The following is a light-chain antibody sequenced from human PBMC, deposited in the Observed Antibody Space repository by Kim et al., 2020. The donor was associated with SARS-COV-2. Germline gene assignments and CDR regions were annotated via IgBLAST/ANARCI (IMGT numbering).Light chain of an antibody. V-gene: IGLV2-14*04. CDR3: SSYTTSSTYV. J-gene: IGLJ1*01. Sequence: GQSITISCTGTSSGVGGYNYVSWYQQHPGKAPKLMIYDVSKRPSGVSNRFSGSKSGNTASLTISGLQADDEADYYCSSYTTSSTYVFGTGTKVTVL. CDR1: SSGVGGYNY. CDR2: DVS.